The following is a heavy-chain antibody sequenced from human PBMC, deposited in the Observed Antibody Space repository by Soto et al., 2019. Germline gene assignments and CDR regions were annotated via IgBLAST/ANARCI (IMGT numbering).Heavy chain of an antibody. CDR2: INNDGSTT. J-gene: IGHJ6*02. CDR3: ASQGLYYYGLDA. V-gene: IGHV3-74*01. Sequence: XGSLRLSCAASGFPFSTYWMHWVRKAPGKGPVWVSRINNDGSTTRYADSVKGRFTISRDNAKNTLYLQMDSLRAEDTAVYYCASQGLYYYGLDAWRHGTTVTVSS. CDR1: GFPFSTYW.